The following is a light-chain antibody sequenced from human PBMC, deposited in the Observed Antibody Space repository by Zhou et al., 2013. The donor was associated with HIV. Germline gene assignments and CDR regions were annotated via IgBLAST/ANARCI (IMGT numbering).Light chain of an antibody. V-gene: IGKV3-20*01. CDR3: HQYVSSPLT. Sequence: VMTQSPATLSVSPGERATLSCRVSQNINNNLAWYQEKPGQAPRLLIYGASSRATGIPDRFSGSGSGTDFTLTISRLEPEDFAVYYCHQYVSSPLTFGGGTKVQIK. J-gene: IGKJ4*01. CDR2: GAS. CDR1: QNINNN.